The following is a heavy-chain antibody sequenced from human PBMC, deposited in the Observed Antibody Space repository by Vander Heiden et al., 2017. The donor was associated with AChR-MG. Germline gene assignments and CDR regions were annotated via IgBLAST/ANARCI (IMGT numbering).Heavy chain of an antibody. V-gene: IGHV5-51*01. CDR1: GYSFTSYW. CDR3: ARLEYSSSWYGGEDY. D-gene: IGHD6-13*01. Sequence: EVQLVQSGAEVKKPGESLKISCKVSGYSFTSYWHGWVRQMPGKGREWMGIIYPGDSDTRYSPSFQGQVTISADKSISTAYLQWSSLKASDTAMYYCARLEYSSSWYGGEDYWGQGTLVTVSS. CDR2: IYPGDSDT. J-gene: IGHJ4*02.